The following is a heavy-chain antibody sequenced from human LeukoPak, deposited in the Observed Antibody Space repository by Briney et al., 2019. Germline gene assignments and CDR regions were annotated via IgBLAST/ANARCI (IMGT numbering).Heavy chain of an antibody. Sequence: PWRTLRLSCAASGLTFSSYGMRWVRQAPGKGLEWVAVTSYDGSNKYYADPVKGRFTISRDNSKNTLYLQMNSLRDEDTAVYYCAKHHCSSISCHGRSSGDFDYWGQGNLVTVSS. D-gene: IGHD2-2*01. CDR1: GLTFSSYG. J-gene: IGHJ4*02. CDR3: AKHHCSSISCHGRSSGDFDY. CDR2: TSYDGSNK. V-gene: IGHV3-30*18.